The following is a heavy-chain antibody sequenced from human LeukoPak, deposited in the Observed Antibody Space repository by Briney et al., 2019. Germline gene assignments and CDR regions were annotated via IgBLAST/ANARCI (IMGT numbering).Heavy chain of an antibody. CDR2: INAGNGNT. J-gene: IGHJ6*03. D-gene: IGHD1-26*01. CDR1: GYTFTSYA. CDR3: ARDLSRELGYYMDV. Sequence: GASVKVSCKASGYTFTSYAMHWVRQAPGQRLEWMGWINAGNGNTKYSQKFQGRVTMTRDTSISTAYMELSRLRSDDTAVYYCARDLSRELGYYMDVWGKGTTVTVSS. V-gene: IGHV1-3*01.